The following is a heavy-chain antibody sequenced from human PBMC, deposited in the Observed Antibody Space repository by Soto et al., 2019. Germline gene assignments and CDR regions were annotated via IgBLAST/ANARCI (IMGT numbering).Heavy chain of an antibody. V-gene: IGHV4-4*02. CDR2: IYHSGST. J-gene: IGHJ4*02. CDR3: ARGGITMVRGVIA. CDR1: GGSISSGDYY. Sequence: SETLSLTCTVSGGSISSGDYYWSWVRQPPGKGLEWIGEIYHSGSTSYNPSLKSRVTISVDKSKNQFSLKLSSVTAADTAVYYCARGGITMVRGVIAWGQGTLVTVSS. D-gene: IGHD3-10*01.